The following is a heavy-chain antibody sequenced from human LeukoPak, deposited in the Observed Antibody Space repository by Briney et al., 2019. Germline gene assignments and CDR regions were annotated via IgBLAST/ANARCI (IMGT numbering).Heavy chain of an antibody. Sequence: GGSLRLSCAASGFTFSSYSMNWVRQAPGKGLEWVSSISSSSSYIYYADSVKGRFTISRDNAKNSLYLQMNSLRAEDTAVYYCARGYSSSWYANNYWGQGTLVTVSS. V-gene: IGHV3-21*01. CDR3: ARGYSSSWYANNY. J-gene: IGHJ4*02. CDR2: ISSSSSYI. D-gene: IGHD6-13*01. CDR1: GFTFSSYS.